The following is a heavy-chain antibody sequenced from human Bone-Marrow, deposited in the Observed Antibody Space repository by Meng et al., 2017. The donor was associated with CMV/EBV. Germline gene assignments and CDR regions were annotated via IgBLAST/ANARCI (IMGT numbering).Heavy chain of an antibody. Sequence: SETLSLTCTVSDGSIRSNTYYWGWIRQPPGKGLEWIGSISYSGSTYYTPSLKSRVTISVDTSKSQFSLNLSSVTAADTAIYYCASITLWNTRFDYWGQGTLVTVSS. CDR3: ASITLWNTRFDY. CDR2: ISYSGST. V-gene: IGHV4-39*07. J-gene: IGHJ4*02. CDR1: DGSIRSNTYY. D-gene: IGHD1/OR15-1a*01.